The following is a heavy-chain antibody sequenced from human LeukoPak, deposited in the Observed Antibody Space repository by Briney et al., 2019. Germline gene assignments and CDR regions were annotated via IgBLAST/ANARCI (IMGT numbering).Heavy chain of an antibody. CDR2: ISGGGST. V-gene: IGHV3-23*01. Sequence: GGSLRLSCAASGFTFSSYGMSWVRQAPGKGLEWVSAISGGGSTYYADSVKGRFTISRDNSKNTLYLQMNSLRAEDTAVYYCAKASGYYYYYMDVWGKGTTVTVSS. D-gene: IGHD6-6*01. J-gene: IGHJ6*03. CDR3: AKASGYYYYYMDV. CDR1: GFTFSSYG.